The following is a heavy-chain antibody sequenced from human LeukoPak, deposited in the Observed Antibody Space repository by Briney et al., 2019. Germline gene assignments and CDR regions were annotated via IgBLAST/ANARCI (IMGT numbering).Heavy chain of an antibody. Sequence: PSKTLSLTCTVSGYSISSGYYWGWVRQPPGKGLEWIGSMYHSGSTYYNPSLKSRVTISVDTSKNQFSLKLSSVTAADTAVYYCARDEFYGEYYYGMDVWGQGTTVTVSS. CDR2: MYHSGST. CDR3: ARDEFYGEYYYGMDV. D-gene: IGHD3-10*01. V-gene: IGHV4-38-2*02. J-gene: IGHJ6*02. CDR1: GYSISSGYY.